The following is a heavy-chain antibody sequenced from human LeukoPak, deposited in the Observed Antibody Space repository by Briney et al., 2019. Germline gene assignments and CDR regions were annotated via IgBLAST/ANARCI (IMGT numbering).Heavy chain of an antibody. J-gene: IGHJ5*02. Sequence: PSETLSLTCAVYGGSFSAYYLSWIRQPPGEGLEWIGEISHSGTTNYNPSLKSRVTISVDTPKNQFSLNLNSVTAAYTAVYYCAPVRLLQNWFDPWGHGTLVTVSS. CDR3: APVRLLQNWFDP. CDR1: GGSFSAYY. D-gene: IGHD2-15*01. CDR2: ISHSGTT. V-gene: IGHV4-34*01.